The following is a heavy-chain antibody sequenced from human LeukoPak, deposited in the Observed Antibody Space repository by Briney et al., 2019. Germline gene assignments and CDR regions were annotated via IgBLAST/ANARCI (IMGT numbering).Heavy chain of an antibody. J-gene: IGHJ1*01. CDR2: IYSGGST. CDR1: GFTVSSNY. V-gene: IGHV3-66*02. D-gene: IGHD2-8*01. Sequence: QARGSRRLSCAASGFTVSSNYMSGVRQAPGKGLEWVSVIYSGGSTYYADSVKGLFTISRDNSKNTLYLQMNSLRAEDTAVYYCARAPPSINGADEYFQHWGQGTLVTVSS. CDR3: ARAPPSINGADEYFQH.